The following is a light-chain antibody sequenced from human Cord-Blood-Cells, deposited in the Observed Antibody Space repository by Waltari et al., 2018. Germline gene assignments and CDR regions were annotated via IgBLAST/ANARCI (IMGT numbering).Light chain of an antibody. CDR3: QVWDSSSDHRV. CDR1: NIGSKS. Sequence: SYVLTQPPSVSGAPGKTARITCGVNNIGSKSVHWYQQKPGQAPVLVIYYDSDRPSGIPERFSGSNSGNTATLTISRVEAGDEADYYCQVWDSSSDHRVFGGGTKLTVL. CDR2: YDS. J-gene: IGLJ3*02. V-gene: IGLV3-21*04.